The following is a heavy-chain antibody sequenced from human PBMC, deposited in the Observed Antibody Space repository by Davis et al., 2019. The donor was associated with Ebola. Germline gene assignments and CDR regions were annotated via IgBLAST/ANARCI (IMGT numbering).Heavy chain of an antibody. CDR2: ISGSSYYI. J-gene: IGHJ3*02. CDR3: ARGGYYNSSGYSHDAFDI. D-gene: IGHD3-22*01. V-gene: IGHV3-21*01. Sequence: GGSLRLSCAASAFTSSSYSMNWVRQAPGKGLEWVSSISGSSYYIYYADSLKGRFTISRDNAKNSLYLQMNSLRAEDTAVYHCARGGYYNSSGYSHDAFDIWGQGTLVTVSS. CDR1: AFTSSSYS.